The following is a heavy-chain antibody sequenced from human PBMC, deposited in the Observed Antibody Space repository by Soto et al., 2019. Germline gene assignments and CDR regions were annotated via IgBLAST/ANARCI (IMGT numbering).Heavy chain of an antibody. CDR2: IKEDGREK. V-gene: IGHV3-7*01. Sequence: GRSLRLSCAASGFTFNTYWMSWGRQATGKGLEWVANIKEDGREKYYVHSVRGRFTISRDNAKNLLYLQMNSLGAGDTAMYYCARSTRTSSGHYCGQGTLVTVSS. D-gene: IGHD6-25*01. CDR3: ARSTRTSSGHY. CDR1: GFTFNTYW. J-gene: IGHJ4*02.